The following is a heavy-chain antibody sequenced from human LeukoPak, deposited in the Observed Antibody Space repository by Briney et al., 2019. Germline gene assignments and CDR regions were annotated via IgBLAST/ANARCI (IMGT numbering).Heavy chain of an antibody. Sequence: GASVKVSCKASGYTFTGYYMHWVRQAPGQGLEWMGWISAYNGNTNYAQKLQGRVTMTTDTSTSTAYMELRSLRSDDTAVYYCARDRPEGVLYYYYYYGMDVWGQGTTVTVSS. CDR2: ISAYNGNT. CDR3: ARDRPEGVLYYYYYYGMDV. V-gene: IGHV1-18*04. CDR1: GYTFTGYY. D-gene: IGHD6-6*01. J-gene: IGHJ6*02.